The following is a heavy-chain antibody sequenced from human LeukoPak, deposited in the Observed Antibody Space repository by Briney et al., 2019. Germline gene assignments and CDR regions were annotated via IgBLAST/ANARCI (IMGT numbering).Heavy chain of an antibody. Sequence: GRSLRLSCSASGFPFSSYAMHWVRQAPGKGLEYVSAISDSGGSTYYADSVKGRFTISRDNSKNTLFLQMNSLRAEDTAVYYCAREIFNGFDIWGQGTMVTVSS. CDR1: GFPFSSYA. CDR2: ISDSGGST. J-gene: IGHJ3*02. V-gene: IGHV3-64*04. CDR3: AREIFNGFDI.